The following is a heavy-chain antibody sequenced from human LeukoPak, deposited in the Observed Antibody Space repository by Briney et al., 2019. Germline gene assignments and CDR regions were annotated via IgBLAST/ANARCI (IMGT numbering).Heavy chain of an antibody. CDR1: GGSFSGYY. D-gene: IGHD4-17*01. V-gene: IGHV4-34*01. CDR3: ARGGSTVTTIFTYYYYYGMDV. CDR2: INHSGST. Sequence: PSETLSLTCAVYGGSFSGYYWSWIRQPPGKGLEWIGEINHSGSTNYNPSLKSRVTISVDTSKNQFSLKLSSVTAADTAVYYCARGGSTVTTIFTYYYYYGMDVWGQGTTVTVSS. J-gene: IGHJ6*02.